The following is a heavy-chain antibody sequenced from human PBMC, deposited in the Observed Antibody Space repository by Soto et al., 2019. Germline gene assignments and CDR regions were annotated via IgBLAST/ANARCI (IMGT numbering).Heavy chain of an antibody. D-gene: IGHD2-2*01. V-gene: IGHV3-48*01. CDR3: ARYCSSTSCYAYYFDY. CDR2: ISSNSSTI. J-gene: IGHJ4*02. Sequence: GGSLRLSCAASGFTLSSYSMNWVRQAPGKGLEWVSYISSNSSTIYYADSVKGRFTISRDNAKNSLHLQMNSLRAEDTAVYYCARYCSSTSCYAYYFDYWGQGTLVTVSS. CDR1: GFTLSSYS.